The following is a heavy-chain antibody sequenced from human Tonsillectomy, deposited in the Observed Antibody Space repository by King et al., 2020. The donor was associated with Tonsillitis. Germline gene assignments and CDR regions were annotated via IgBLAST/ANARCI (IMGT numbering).Heavy chain of an antibody. V-gene: IGHV1-2*02. CDR2: ISPNSGGT. Sequence: VQLVESGAEVRKPGASVKVSCKASTYTFTNYYIHWVRQAPGQGLEWMGWISPNSGGTSYAQKFQGRVTMTRDTSITTAYMELSRLRSDDTAVYYCASEGLAFEYWGQGTLVTVSS. CDR1: TYTFTNYY. CDR3: ASEGLAFEY. J-gene: IGHJ4*02.